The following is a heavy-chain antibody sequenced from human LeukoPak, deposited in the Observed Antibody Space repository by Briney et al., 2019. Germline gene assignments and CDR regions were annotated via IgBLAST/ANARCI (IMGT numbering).Heavy chain of an antibody. CDR3: ARLFRSSPFDY. CDR1: GGSISSGSYY. D-gene: IGHD6-13*01. Sequence: PSETLSLTCTVSGGSISSGSYYWSWIRQPAGKGLEWIGRIYTSGSTYYNPSLKSRVTISVDTSKNQFSLKLSSVTAADTAVYYCARLFRSSPFDYWGQGTLVTVSS. J-gene: IGHJ4*02. CDR2: IYTSGST. V-gene: IGHV4-61*02.